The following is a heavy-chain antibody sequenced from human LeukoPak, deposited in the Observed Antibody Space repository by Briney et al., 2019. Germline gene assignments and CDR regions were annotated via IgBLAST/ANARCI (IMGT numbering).Heavy chain of an antibody. CDR1: GGSINSYY. Sequence: PSETLSLTCTVSGGSINSYYWSWIRQPPGKGLECIGYIHYTGSTNYNPSLKSRVTISVDTSKSQFSLKLSSVTAADTAVYYCAREPYGSGSHECRWFDPWGQGTLVTVSS. D-gene: IGHD3-10*01. J-gene: IGHJ5*02. V-gene: IGHV4-59*01. CDR2: IHYTGST. CDR3: AREPYGSGSHECRWFDP.